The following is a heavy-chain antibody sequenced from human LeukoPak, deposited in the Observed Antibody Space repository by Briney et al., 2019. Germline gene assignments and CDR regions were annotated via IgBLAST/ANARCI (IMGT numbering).Heavy chain of an antibody. CDR1: GFTFSSYW. CDR2: INRDGSST. V-gene: IGHV3-74*01. J-gene: IGHJ4*02. Sequence: PGGSLRLSCAASGFTFSSYWMHWVRQAPGKGVVWVSRINRDGSSTSYADSVKGRFTISRDNAKHTLYLQMNSLRAEDTAVYSCARAILRGVIHGWGQGTLVTVSS. D-gene: IGHD3-10*01. CDR3: ARAILRGVIHG.